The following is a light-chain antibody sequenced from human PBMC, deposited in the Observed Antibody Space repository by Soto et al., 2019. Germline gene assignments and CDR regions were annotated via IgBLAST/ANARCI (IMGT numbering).Light chain of an antibody. Sequence: EIVLTQSPATLSLSPGERATLSCWASQSVSNSLAWYQQRPGQSPRLLIYDVSTRATGIPARFGGSGSGTDFTLTISSLETEDFAVYYCLQYNNWVPTFGQGTKVDIK. V-gene: IGKV3-11*01. CDR2: DVS. J-gene: IGKJ1*01. CDR3: LQYNNWVPT. CDR1: QSVSNS.